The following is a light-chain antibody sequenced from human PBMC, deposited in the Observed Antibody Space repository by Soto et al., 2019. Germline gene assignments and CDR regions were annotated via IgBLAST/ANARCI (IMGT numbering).Light chain of an antibody. CDR1: SSDVGSYNL. CDR2: EGS. V-gene: IGLV2-23*01. Sequence: QSALTQPASVSGSPGQSMTISCTGTSSDVGSYNLVSWYQQHPGKAPKLMIYEGSKRPSGVSNRFSGSKSGNTASLTISGLQAEDEADYYCCSYAGSSSLVVFGGGTKVTVL. J-gene: IGLJ2*01. CDR3: CSYAGSSSLVV.